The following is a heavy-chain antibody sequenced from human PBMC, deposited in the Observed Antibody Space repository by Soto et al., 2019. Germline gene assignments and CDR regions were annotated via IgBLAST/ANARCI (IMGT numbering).Heavy chain of an antibody. D-gene: IGHD3-10*01. J-gene: IGHJ6*02. V-gene: IGHV3-30*18. CDR1: GFSFSTHG. CDR3: AKDLKASGGHSGTLNYYFAMDV. Sequence: QVQLVESGGGVVQPGRSLRLSCASSGFSFSTHGMQWVRQAPGKGMEWVAIISYDGFIRYSADDVKGRFTISRDNSNYTFFLQLHSLLAADSAVYYCAKDLKASGGHSGTLNYYFAMDVWGQGTTVIVSS. CDR2: ISYDGFIR.